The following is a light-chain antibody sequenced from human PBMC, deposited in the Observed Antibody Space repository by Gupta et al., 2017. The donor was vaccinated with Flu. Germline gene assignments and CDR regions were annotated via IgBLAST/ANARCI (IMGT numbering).Light chain of an antibody. CDR2: RNN. Sequence: QSVLPQSPSTSGTPGQMLTISCSGSSSNIGTYYVYWYRQLPGTAPKLLIYRNNQWPAGVPDRFSGSKSGTSASLAISVLRSEDEADYYCATWDDSLSGVVFGGGTKLTVL. CDR1: SSNIGTYY. J-gene: IGLJ2*01. V-gene: IGLV1-47*01. CDR3: ATWDDSLSGVV.